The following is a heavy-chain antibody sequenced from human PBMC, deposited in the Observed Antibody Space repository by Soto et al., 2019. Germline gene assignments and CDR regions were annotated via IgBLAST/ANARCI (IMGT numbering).Heavy chain of an antibody. Sequence: GESLKISYKGSGYSFTSYWISWVRQMPGKGLEWMGRIDPSDSYTNYSPSFQGHVTISADKSISTAYLQWSSLKASDTAMYYCARHVSPYDSSGSPRNYYAMEVWGQGTTGTSP. J-gene: IGHJ6*02. CDR1: GYSFTSYW. V-gene: IGHV5-10-1*01. D-gene: IGHD3-22*01. CDR3: ARHVSPYDSSGSPRNYYAMEV. CDR2: IDPSDSYT.